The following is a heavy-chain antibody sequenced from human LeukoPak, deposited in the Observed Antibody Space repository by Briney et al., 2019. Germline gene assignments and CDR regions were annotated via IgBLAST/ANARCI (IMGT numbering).Heavy chain of an antibody. V-gene: IGHV3-23*01. Sequence: GGSLRLSCAASGFSFSTHDLGWVRQAPGKGLEWVSVISGSGDNTYQADSVKGRFIISRDNSNNTLSVQMNSLRAEDTAVYYCVKGAKYSGSSVDYFYMDVWAKGTTVTVSS. J-gene: IGHJ6*03. CDR2: ISGSGDNT. CDR1: GFSFSTHD. D-gene: IGHD1-26*01. CDR3: VKGAKYSGSSVDYFYMDV.